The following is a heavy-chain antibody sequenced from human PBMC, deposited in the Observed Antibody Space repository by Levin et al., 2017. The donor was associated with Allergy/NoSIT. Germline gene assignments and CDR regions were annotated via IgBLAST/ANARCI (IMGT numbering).Heavy chain of an antibody. V-gene: IGHV3-30*18. CDR3: AKGERYMSDAFDI. J-gene: IGHJ3*02. Sequence: GESLKISCAASGFTFSNYGMHWVRQAPGKGLEWVAVISYDGSNKYYAQSVKGRLAISRDNSKNTLYLQMNSLRCEDTAVYYCAKGERYMSDAFDIWGQGTMVTVSS. CDR1: GFTFSNYG. D-gene: IGHD1-14*01. CDR2: ISYDGSNK.